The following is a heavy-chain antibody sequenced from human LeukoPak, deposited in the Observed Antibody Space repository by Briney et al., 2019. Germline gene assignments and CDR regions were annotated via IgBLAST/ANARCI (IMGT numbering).Heavy chain of an antibody. D-gene: IGHD4-17*01. V-gene: IGHV1-2*02. Sequence: ASVKVSCKASGYTFTGYYMHWVRQAPGQGFEWMGWINPNSGGTNYAQKFQGRVTMTRDTSISTAYMELSRLTTDDTAVYYCARGRDYGDNSGALWVYWGQGTLVTASS. CDR1: GYTFTGYY. CDR2: INPNSGGT. CDR3: ARGRDYGDNSGALWVY. J-gene: IGHJ4*02.